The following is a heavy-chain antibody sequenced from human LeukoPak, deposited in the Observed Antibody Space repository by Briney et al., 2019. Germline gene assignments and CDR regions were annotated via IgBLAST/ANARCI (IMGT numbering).Heavy chain of an antibody. V-gene: IGHV3-23*01. D-gene: IGHD3-10*01. CDR3: AKGSQYYGSGTTFDY. Sequence: AGGSLRLSCAASGFTFSSYAMSWVRQAPGKGLEWVSAISGSGGSTYYADSVKGRFTISRDNSKNTLYLQMNSLRAEDTAVYYCAKGSQYYGSGTTFDYWGQGTLVTVSS. J-gene: IGHJ4*02. CDR2: ISGSGGST. CDR1: GFTFSSYA.